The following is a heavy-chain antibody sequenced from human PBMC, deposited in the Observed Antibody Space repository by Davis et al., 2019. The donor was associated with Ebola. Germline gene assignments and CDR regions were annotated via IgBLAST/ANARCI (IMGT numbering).Heavy chain of an antibody. CDR2: INHSGST. Sequence: PGGSLRLSCAVYGGSFSGYYWSWIRQPPGKGLEWIGEINHSGSTNYNPSLKSRVTISVDTSKNQFSLKLSSVTAADTAVYYCARTLWGSYRPNWYFDLWGRGTLVTVSS. J-gene: IGHJ2*01. CDR1: GGSFSGYY. V-gene: IGHV4-34*01. CDR3: ARTLWGSYRPNWYFDL. D-gene: IGHD3-16*02.